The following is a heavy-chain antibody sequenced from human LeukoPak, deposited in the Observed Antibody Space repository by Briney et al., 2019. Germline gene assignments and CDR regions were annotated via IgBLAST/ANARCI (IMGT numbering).Heavy chain of an antibody. V-gene: IGHV3-30*04. CDR3: AKDDAWLQYGN. J-gene: IGHJ4*02. CDR2: ISYDGSNK. Sequence: GGSLRLPCAASGFTFSGYTMHWVRQAPGKGLEWVAVISYDGSNKYYADSVKGRFTISRDNSKNTLYLQMNSLRAEDTAVYYCAKDDAWLQYGNWGRGTLVTVSS. CDR1: GFTFSGYT. D-gene: IGHD5-24*01.